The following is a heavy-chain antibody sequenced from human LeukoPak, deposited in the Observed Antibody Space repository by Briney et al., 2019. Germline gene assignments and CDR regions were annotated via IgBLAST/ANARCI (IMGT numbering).Heavy chain of an antibody. CDR3: ARDNHSGSWSWFDP. V-gene: IGHV1-18*01. J-gene: IGHJ5*02. CDR1: GGTFSSYA. CDR2: ISAYSGHT. Sequence: SSVKVSCKASGGTFSSYALSWLRQAPGQGPEWMGWISAYSGHTNYVQKLQGRVTMTTDTSTSTAYMELRSLRSDDTAVYYCARDNHSGSWSWFDPWGQGTLVSVSS. D-gene: IGHD6-13*01.